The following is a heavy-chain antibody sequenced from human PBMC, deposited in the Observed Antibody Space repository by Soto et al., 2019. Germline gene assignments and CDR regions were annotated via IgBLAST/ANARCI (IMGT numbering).Heavy chain of an antibody. CDR2: INHSGST. CDR3: ARGPMTTLTGYYYCYYMDV. V-gene: IGHV4-34*01. D-gene: IGHD4-4*01. Sequence: PSETLSLTCAFYGGSFSGYYWSWIRQPPGKGLEWIGEINHSGSTNYNPSLESRVTISVDTSKNQFSLKLSSVTAADTAVYYCARGPMTTLTGYYYCYYMDVWGKGTTVTVSS. CDR1: GGSFSGYY. J-gene: IGHJ6*03.